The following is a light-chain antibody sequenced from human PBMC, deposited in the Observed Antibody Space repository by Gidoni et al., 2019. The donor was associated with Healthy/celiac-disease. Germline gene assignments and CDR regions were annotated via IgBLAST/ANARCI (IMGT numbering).Light chain of an antibody. J-gene: IGLJ1*01. CDR3: YSAADNNYV. CDR2: KDS. Sequence: SYELTQPSSVSVSPGQTARITRSGDVLAKKYARWFQQKPGQAPVLVIYKDSERPSGIPERFSGSSSGTTVTLTISGAQVEDEADYYCYSAADNNYVFGTGTKVTVL. CDR1: VLAKKY. V-gene: IGLV3-27*01.